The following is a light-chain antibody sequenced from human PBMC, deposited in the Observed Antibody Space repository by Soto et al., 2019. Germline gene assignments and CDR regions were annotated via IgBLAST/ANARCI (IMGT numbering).Light chain of an antibody. CDR2: DAS. CDR1: QGVSSQ. CDR3: QQRSSWPT. V-gene: IGKV3-11*01. Sequence: VLTQSPATLYLSPGERATLSCRASQGVSSQLAWYQQKPGQAPRLFIYDASKRATGVPGRFSGSGSGTDFTLTISSLEPDDVAVYYCQQRSSWPTFGQGTKV. J-gene: IGKJ1*01.